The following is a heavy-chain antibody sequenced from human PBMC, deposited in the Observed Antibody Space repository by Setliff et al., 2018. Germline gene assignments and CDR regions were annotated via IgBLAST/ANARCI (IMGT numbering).Heavy chain of an antibody. Sequence: GESLKISCKGSGYSFTTYWIGWVRQMPGKGLEWMGIIYPGDSDTRHGPSFQGHVTISADKSITTAYLQWSSLKASDTAMYYCARSAWGSSGYYPYYFDYWGQGTLVTVSS. J-gene: IGHJ4*02. D-gene: IGHD3-22*01. CDR1: GYSFTTYW. V-gene: IGHV5-51*01. CDR3: ARSAWGSSGYYPYYFDY. CDR2: IYPGDSDT.